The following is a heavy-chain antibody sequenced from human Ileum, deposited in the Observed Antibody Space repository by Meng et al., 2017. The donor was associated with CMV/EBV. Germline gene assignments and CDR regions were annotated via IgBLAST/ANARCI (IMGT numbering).Heavy chain of an antibody. V-gene: IGHV1-18*01. CDR2: INTYKGNT. D-gene: IGHD3-10*01. CDR1: GYSFLKYA. Sequence: QLVQAGGEVKKPGASVKVSCKTSGYSFLKYAISWVRQAPGQGLEWIGWINTYKGNTDYAQKFQGRVTLTRDASTNIAYMELTSLRSDDTAVYYCARGSGPPGDYWGQGTLVTVSS. CDR3: ARGSGPPGDY. J-gene: IGHJ4*02.